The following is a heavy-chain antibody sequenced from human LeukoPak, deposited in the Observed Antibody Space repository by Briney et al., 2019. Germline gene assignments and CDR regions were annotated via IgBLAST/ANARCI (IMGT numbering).Heavy chain of an antibody. CDR2: IYYSGST. J-gene: IGHJ4*02. CDR3: ARGQSVTGTPLYFDY. Sequence: SETLSLTCTVSGDSINSHYWSWIRQPPGKGLEWVGYIYYSGSTNYNPSLKSRVTISVDTSKNQFSLKLNSVTAADTAVYYCARGQSVTGTPLYFDYWGQGTLVTVSS. D-gene: IGHD6-19*01. CDR1: GDSINSHY. V-gene: IGHV4-59*11.